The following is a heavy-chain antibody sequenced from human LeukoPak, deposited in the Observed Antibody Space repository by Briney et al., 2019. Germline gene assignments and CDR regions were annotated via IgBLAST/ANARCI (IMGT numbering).Heavy chain of an antibody. CDR3: ARDPFYDYVWGSYRNDAFDI. D-gene: IGHD3-16*02. V-gene: IGHV3-48*02. Sequence: GGSLRLSCAASGFTFSGYWMHWVRQAPGKGLEWVSYISSSSSTIYYADSVKGRFTISRDNAKNSLYLQMNSLRDEDTAVYYCARDPFYDYVWGSYRNDAFDIWGQGTMVTVSS. J-gene: IGHJ3*02. CDR2: ISSSSSTI. CDR1: GFTFSGYW.